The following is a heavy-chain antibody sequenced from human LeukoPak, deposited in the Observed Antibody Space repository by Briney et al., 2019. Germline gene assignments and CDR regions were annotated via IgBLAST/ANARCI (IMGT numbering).Heavy chain of an antibody. J-gene: IGHJ3*02. Sequence: SSDLSLTCPVSGGSISSYYWSWIRQPPGKGLEWIGYIYYSGSTNYNPSLKSRVTISADTSKNQFSLKLSSVTAADTAVYYCARSPNYYDSSGYPDADAFDIWGQGTMVTVSS. D-gene: IGHD3-22*01. CDR2: IYYSGST. CDR1: GGSISSYY. CDR3: ARSPNYYDSSGYPDADAFDI. V-gene: IGHV4-59*01.